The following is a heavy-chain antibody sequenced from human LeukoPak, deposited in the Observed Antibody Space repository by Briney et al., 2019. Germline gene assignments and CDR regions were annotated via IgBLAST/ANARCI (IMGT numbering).Heavy chain of an antibody. Sequence: GASAKVSCKASGYTFTDYYLHWVRQASGQGLEWMGWIHPNSGATTYAQKFQGRVSMTRDTSINTVFMELSRLTFDDTAVYYCSIEDFWVQGTLVTVSS. CDR3: SIEDF. CDR1: GYTFTDYY. V-gene: IGHV1-2*02. CDR2: IHPNSGAT. J-gene: IGHJ4*02.